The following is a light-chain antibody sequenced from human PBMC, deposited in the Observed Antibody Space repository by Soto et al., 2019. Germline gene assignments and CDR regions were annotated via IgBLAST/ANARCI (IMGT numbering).Light chain of an antibody. J-gene: IGKJ4*01. CDR1: QGISSR. V-gene: IGKV1-12*01. CDR3: QQSNSFPLT. CDR2: AAS. Sequence: DIRVTQSPSSVSASVGDRVTITCRASQGISSRLAWYQQKPGKAPNLLIYAASSLQSGVPSRFSGSGSETDFTLTIGSLQPEDFATYYCQQSNSFPLTFGEGTKVEIK.